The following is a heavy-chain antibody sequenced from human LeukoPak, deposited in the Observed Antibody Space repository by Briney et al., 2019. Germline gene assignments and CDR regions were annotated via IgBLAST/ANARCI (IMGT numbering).Heavy chain of an antibody. J-gene: IGHJ5*02. D-gene: IGHD1-26*01. CDR3: ARKLRLGGNWFDP. V-gene: IGHV1-69*15. CDR2: IIPIYGTT. CDR1: GGTFTSYA. Sequence: SVKVCCKTSGGTFTSYAITWVRHAPGQGRECMGKIIPIYGTTNYAQKFQGRVTFTADESTSTDYLELSSLRSEDTALYYCARKLRLGGNWFDPWGQGTLVTVSS.